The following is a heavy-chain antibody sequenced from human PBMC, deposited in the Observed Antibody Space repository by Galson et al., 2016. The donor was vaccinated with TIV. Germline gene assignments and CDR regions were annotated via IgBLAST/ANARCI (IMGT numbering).Heavy chain of an antibody. D-gene: IGHD3-22*01. CDR1: GVTFSYFA. V-gene: IGHV1-69*13. J-gene: IGHJ5*02. CDR3: ARGRGIYDSSGYFLFDH. Sequence: SVKVSCKASGVTFSYFAFSWVRQAPGQGLEWMGGIVPMFGTTNYAQKFQGRVTISADESTNTAYLELSSLRSEDTAVYYWARGRGIYDSSGYFLFDHWGQGTLVTVSS. CDR2: IVPMFGTT.